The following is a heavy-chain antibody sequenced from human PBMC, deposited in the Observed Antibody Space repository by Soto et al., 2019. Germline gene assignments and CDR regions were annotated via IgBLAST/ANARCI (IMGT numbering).Heavy chain of an antibody. D-gene: IGHD1-1*01. CDR2: ISAHNGNT. Sequence: QVHLVQSGAEVKKPGASVKVSCKGSGYGFTTYGITWVRQAPGQGLEWMAWISAHNGNTNYAQKLQGRVTVTRETSTSTSYMELSSLRSDDTAVYYCARGRYGDYWGQGALVTVSS. CDR3: ARGRYGDY. J-gene: IGHJ4*02. V-gene: IGHV1-18*01. CDR1: GYGFTTYG.